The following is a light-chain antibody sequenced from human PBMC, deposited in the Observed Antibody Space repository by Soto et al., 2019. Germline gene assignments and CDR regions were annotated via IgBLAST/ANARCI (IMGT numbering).Light chain of an antibody. Sequence: QSVLTQPASVSGSPGQSITISCTGTSSDVGGYNYVSWYQQHPGKAPKLMIYDVTNRPSGVSNRFSGSKSDNTASLTISGLQAEDEADYYCCSYTNSSAYVFVTGTKVTVL. V-gene: IGLV2-14*03. CDR1: SSDVGGYNY. CDR3: CSYTNSSAYV. J-gene: IGLJ1*01. CDR2: DVT.